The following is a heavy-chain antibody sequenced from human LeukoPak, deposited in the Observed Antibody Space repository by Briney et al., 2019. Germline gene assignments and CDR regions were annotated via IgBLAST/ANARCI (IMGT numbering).Heavy chain of an antibody. CDR1: GYTFTSYD. CDR3: ASGYYYDSSGYLPDHY. V-gene: IGHV1-8*01. Sequence: GASVKVSCKASGYTFTSYDINWVRQATGQGLEWMGWMNPNSGNTGYAQKFQGRVTMTRNTSISTAYMGLSSLRSEDTAVYYCASGYYYDSSGYLPDHYWGQGTLVTVSS. CDR2: MNPNSGNT. D-gene: IGHD3-22*01. J-gene: IGHJ4*02.